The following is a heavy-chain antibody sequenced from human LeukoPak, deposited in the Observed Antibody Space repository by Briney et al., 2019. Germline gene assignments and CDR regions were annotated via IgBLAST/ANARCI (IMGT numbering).Heavy chain of an antibody. CDR2: FDPEDGET. CDR1: GYTLTELS. V-gene: IGHV1-24*01. J-gene: IGHJ4*02. CDR3: ATGKWFGELLPFDY. Sequence: ASVKVSCKVSGYTLTELSMHWVRQAPGKGLEWMGGFDPEDGETIYAQKFQGRVTMTEDTSTDTAYMELSSLRSEVTAVYYCATGKWFGELLPFDYWGQGTLVTVSS. D-gene: IGHD3-10*01.